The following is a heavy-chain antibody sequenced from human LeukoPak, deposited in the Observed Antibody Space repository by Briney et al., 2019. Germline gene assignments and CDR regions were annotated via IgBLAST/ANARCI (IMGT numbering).Heavy chain of an antibody. D-gene: IGHD6-19*01. V-gene: IGHV3-48*04. J-gene: IGHJ4*02. CDR2: ISSSGSTI. CDR1: GFTFSSYW. Sequence: QPGGSLRLSCEASGFTFSSYWMSWVRQAPGKGLEWVSYISSSGSTIYYADSVKGRFTISRDNAKNSLYLQMNSLRAEDTAVYYCARDRIAVEIVDYWGQGTLVTVSS. CDR3: ARDRIAVEIVDY.